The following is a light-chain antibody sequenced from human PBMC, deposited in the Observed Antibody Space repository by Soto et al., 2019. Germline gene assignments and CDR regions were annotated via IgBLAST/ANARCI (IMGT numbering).Light chain of an antibody. CDR2: DAS. CDR1: QSVSSY. J-gene: IGKJ2*01. Sequence: EIVLTQSPATLSLSPGERATLSCRASQSVSSYLAWYKKKPGQATRLIIYDASNRATGIPARFSGSGSGTDFTLTTSSLEPEDFAVSYCQQRSNWPKYTFGQGTKLQIK. CDR3: QQRSNWPKYT. V-gene: IGKV3-11*01.